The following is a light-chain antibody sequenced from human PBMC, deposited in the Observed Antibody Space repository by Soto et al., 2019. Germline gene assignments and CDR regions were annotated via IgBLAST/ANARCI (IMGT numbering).Light chain of an antibody. CDR3: QQYNNWPRT. J-gene: IGKJ1*01. CDR1: QSVSSD. V-gene: IGKV3-15*01. Sequence: EIVMPQSPATLSVSPGDSDTLSCRASQSVSSDLAWYHQKPGQAPRLLIYGASTRATGIPARFSGSGSGTEFTLTINSLQSEDFAVYYCQQYNNWPRTVGQGNKVDIK. CDR2: GAS.